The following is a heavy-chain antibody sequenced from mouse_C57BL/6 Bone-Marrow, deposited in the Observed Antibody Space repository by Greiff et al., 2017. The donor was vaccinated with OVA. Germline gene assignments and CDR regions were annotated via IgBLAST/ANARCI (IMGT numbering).Heavy chain of an antibody. J-gene: IGHJ1*03. D-gene: IGHD1-1*01. V-gene: IGHV1-62-2*01. CDR2: FYTGSGSI. CDR1: GYTFTEYT. Sequence: QVQLKQSGAELVKPGASVKLSCKASGYTFTEYTIHWVKQRSGQGLEWIGWFYTGSGSIKYNEKFKDKATLTADKSSSTVYMELSRLTSEDSAVYFCARHEGDVYYGSSYGYFDVWGTGTTVTVSS. CDR3: ARHEGDVYYGSSYGYFDV.